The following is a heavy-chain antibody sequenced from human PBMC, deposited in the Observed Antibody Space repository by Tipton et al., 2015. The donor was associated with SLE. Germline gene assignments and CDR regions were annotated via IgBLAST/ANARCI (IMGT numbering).Heavy chain of an antibody. CDR2: IYHSGST. D-gene: IGHD3-10*01. V-gene: IGHV4-38-2*01. CDR1: GYSINNGYY. J-gene: IGHJ4*02. CDR3: ASITMVRGVDY. Sequence: LRLSCAVSGYSINNGYYWAWIRQPPGKGLEWIGSIYHSGSTYYNPSLKSRVTISVDTSNNQFSLKLSSVTAADTAVYYCASITMVRGVDYWGQGTLVTVSS.